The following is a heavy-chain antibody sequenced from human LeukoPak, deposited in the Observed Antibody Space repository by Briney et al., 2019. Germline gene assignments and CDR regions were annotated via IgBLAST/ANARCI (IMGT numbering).Heavy chain of an antibody. Sequence: GGSLRLSCAASGFTVSSNYMSWVRQAPGKGLEWVSVIYSGGSTYYADSVKGRFTISRDNSKNTLYLQMNSLRAEDTAVYYCARDMQKYYYDSSGNYGMDVWGQGTTVTVSS. D-gene: IGHD3-22*01. CDR1: GFTVSSNY. V-gene: IGHV3-66*01. CDR2: IYSGGST. J-gene: IGHJ6*02. CDR3: ARDMQKYYYDSSGNYGMDV.